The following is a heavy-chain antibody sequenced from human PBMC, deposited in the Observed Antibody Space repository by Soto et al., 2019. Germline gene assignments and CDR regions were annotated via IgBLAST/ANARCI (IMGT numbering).Heavy chain of an antibody. D-gene: IGHD5-12*01. V-gene: IGHV3-72*01. CDR2: IKNKPTSYTT. Sequence: EVQLVESGGGLVQPGGSLRLSCAASGFTFSDHYMDWVRQAPGKGLEWIGRIKNKPTSYTTQYAASVKGRFTISRDDSINSLHLQMESLRADDTAVYYCARFIVATKYLEYWGQGTLVTVSS. CDR3: ARFIVATKYLEY. CDR1: GFTFSDHY. J-gene: IGHJ4*02.